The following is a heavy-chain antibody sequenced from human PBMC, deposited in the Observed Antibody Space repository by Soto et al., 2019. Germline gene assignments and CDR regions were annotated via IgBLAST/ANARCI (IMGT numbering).Heavy chain of an antibody. J-gene: IGHJ6*02. Sequence: LRLSCAASGFTFSDYYMSWIRQAPGKGLEWVSYISSSSSYTNYADSVKGRFTISRDNAKNSLHLQMNSLRAEDTAVYYCARLDYDFWSGSGGDGMDVWGQGTTVTVSS. V-gene: IGHV3-11*06. CDR1: GFTFSDYY. CDR2: ISSSSSYT. CDR3: ARLDYDFWSGSGGDGMDV. D-gene: IGHD3-3*01.